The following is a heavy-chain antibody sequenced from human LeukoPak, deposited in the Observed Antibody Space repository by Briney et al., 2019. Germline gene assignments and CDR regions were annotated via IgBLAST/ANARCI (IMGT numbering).Heavy chain of an antibody. Sequence: GGSLRLSCAASGFTVSSNHMSWVRQAPGKGLEWVSVIYSGGSTYYADSVKGRFTISRDNSKNTLYLQMNSLRAEDTAVYYCARGVTGSATYYYYYMDVWGKGTTVTVSS. CDR1: GFTVSSNH. J-gene: IGHJ6*03. V-gene: IGHV3-53*01. CDR3: ARGVTGSATYYYYYMDV. CDR2: IYSGGST. D-gene: IGHD2-21*02.